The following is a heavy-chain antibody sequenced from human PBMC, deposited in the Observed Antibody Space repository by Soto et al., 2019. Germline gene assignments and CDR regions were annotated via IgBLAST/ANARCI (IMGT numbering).Heavy chain of an antibody. CDR1: GLTFWDYV. V-gene: IGHV3-49*03. J-gene: IGHJ6*02. CDR2: IRSKAYGGTT. Sequence: GGSTRLGCTACGLTFWDYVMSVLRQAPGKGLEWVGFIRSKAYGGTTEYAASVKGRFTISRDDSKSIAYLQMNSLKTEDTAVYYCTSGLYQTGTQYYYYYGMDVWGQGTTVTVSS. D-gene: IGHD1-7*01. CDR3: TSGLYQTGTQYYYYYGMDV.